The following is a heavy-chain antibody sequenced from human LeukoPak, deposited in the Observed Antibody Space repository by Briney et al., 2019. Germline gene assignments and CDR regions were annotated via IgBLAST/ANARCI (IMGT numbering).Heavy chain of an antibody. CDR1: GFTFNSYG. CDR2: IWYDGSNK. Sequence: GGSLRLSCAASGFTFNSYGIHWVRQAPGKGLEWVAFIWYDGSNKYYADSVKGRFTVSRDNSKNTLYLQMNSLRAEDTAVYYCARARTTRGFDYWGQGTLVTVSS. D-gene: IGHD4-17*01. CDR3: ARARTTRGFDY. J-gene: IGHJ4*02. V-gene: IGHV3-33*01.